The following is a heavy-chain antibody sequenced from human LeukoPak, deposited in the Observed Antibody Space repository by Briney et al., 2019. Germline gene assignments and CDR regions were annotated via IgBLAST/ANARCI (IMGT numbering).Heavy chain of an antibody. CDR3: ARVDTAMVRPFDY. Sequence: GGSLRLSCAASGFTFSSYAMSWVRQAPGKGLEWVSAISGSGGSTYYADSVKGRFTISRDNSKNTLYLQMNSLRAEDTAVYYCARVDTAMVRPFDYWGQGTLVTVSS. CDR1: GFTFSSYA. V-gene: IGHV3-23*01. J-gene: IGHJ4*02. CDR2: ISGSGGST. D-gene: IGHD5-18*01.